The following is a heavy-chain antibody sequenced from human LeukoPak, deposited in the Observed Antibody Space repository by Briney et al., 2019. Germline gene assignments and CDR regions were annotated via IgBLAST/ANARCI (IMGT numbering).Heavy chain of an antibody. Sequence: PGGSLRPSCVASGFTFTTYWMHWVRQAPGPGLVWVSRINGDGSNSNYADSVKGRFTISRDNARNTLYLQMNGLRAEDTALYYCARTSPTSHFDFWGQGTLVTVSS. CDR3: ARTSPTSHFDF. J-gene: IGHJ4*02. CDR2: INGDGSNS. D-gene: IGHD3-16*01. CDR1: GFTFTTYW. V-gene: IGHV3-74*01.